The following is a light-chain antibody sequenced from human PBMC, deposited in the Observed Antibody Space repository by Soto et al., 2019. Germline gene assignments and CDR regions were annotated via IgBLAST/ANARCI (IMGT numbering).Light chain of an antibody. V-gene: IGLV1-40*01. CDR1: SSNIGAGYE. CDR2: ENN. CDR3: QSYDSSLSGYV. Sequence: QPVLTQPPSVSEAPGQRVTISCTGSSSNIGAGYEAHWYQQVPGTAPKLLIYENNNRPSGVPDRFSGSKSGTSASLAITGLQAEDEAEYYCQSYDSSLSGYVFVTGTKVTVL. J-gene: IGLJ1*01.